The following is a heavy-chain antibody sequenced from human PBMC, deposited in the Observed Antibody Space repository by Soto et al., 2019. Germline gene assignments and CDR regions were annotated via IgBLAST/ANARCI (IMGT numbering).Heavy chain of an antibody. Sequence: QVQLVQSGAEVKKPGSSVKVSCEASGGTFSSYPINWVRQAPGQGLEWMGGIIPFFGTSNYAQKFQGRVTITADASTSTAYMELRSLRSEDTAVYYCARVGHITNCGMAVWGQGTPVTVSS. D-gene: IGHD1-26*01. CDR2: IIPFFGTS. CDR3: ARVGHITNCGMAV. V-gene: IGHV1-69*01. J-gene: IGHJ6*02. CDR1: GGTFSSYP.